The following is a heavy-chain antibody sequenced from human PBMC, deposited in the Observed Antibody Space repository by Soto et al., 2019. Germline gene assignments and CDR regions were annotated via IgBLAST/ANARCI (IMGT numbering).Heavy chain of an antibody. Sequence: SETLSVTGAVYVGSFSGYYWTWIRQPPGKGLEWIGEINDSGGTDYNPSLKSRVTISLDTSKNQLSLKLSSVTAADTAVYYCARGRKGFSSSCYVDWGQGTLVTVSS. V-gene: IGHV4-34*01. J-gene: IGHJ4*02. CDR3: ARGRKGFSSSCYVD. CDR2: INDSGGT. CDR1: VGSFSGYY. D-gene: IGHD6-13*01.